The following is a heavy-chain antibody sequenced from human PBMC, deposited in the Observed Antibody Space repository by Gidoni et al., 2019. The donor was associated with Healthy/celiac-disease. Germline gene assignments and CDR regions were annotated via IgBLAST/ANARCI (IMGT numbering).Heavy chain of an antibody. CDR2: LNAGNGNT. Sequence: HVQLVQSGAEVKKPGASVRVSCQASVYTFTSYGIPWVRPAPVQRLEWMGWLNAGNGNTKYSQKFQGRVTSTRDTSASTVYMELSSLRSEDSAVYFCARGADLLFSFDYWGQGTLVTVSS. J-gene: IGHJ4*02. CDR3: ARGADLLFSFDY. V-gene: IGHV1-3*01. CDR1: VYTFTSYG. D-gene: IGHD1-26*01.